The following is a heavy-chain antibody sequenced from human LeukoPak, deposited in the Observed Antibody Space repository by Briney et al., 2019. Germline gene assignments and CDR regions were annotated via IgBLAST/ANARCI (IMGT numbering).Heavy chain of an antibody. CDR1: GGSISSGGYY. D-gene: IGHD4/OR15-4a*01. J-gene: IGHJ6*02. CDR2: IYDSGTT. CDR3: ARHEANTMYYHYGMDV. V-gene: IGHV4-30-2*03. Sequence: SQTLSLTCTVSGGSISSGGYYWSWIRQPPGKGLEWIGTIYDSGTTYYNPSLKSRVTISVDTSKNQFSLKLTSVTAADTAVYYCARHEANTMYYHYGMDVCGQGTTVTVSS.